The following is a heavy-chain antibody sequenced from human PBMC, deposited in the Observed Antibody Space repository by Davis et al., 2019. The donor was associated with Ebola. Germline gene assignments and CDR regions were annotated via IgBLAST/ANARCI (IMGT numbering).Heavy chain of an antibody. D-gene: IGHD6-19*01. V-gene: IGHV3-7*03. Sequence: GESLKISCAASGFTFSDYWMSWVRQAPGKGLDWVASIKQDGSEKYYVDSVKGRFTISRDNAKNSLFLQMNSLRAEDTAVYYCAKDVSVAGDSFDYWGQGTLVTVSS. CDR2: IKQDGSEK. CDR3: AKDVSVAGDSFDY. J-gene: IGHJ4*02. CDR1: GFTFSDYW.